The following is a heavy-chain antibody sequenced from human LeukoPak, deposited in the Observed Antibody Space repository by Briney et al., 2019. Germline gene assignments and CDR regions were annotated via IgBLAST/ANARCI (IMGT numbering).Heavy chain of an antibody. Sequence: PSETLSLTCTVSGGSISSYYWSWIRQPPGKGLEWIGYIYYSGSTSYNPSLKSRVTISVDTSKNQFSLKLSSVTAADTAVYYCARASMIVVVPDAFDIWGQGTMVTVSS. CDR1: GGSISSYY. J-gene: IGHJ3*02. CDR2: IYYSGST. V-gene: IGHV4-59*01. D-gene: IGHD3-22*01. CDR3: ARASMIVVVPDAFDI.